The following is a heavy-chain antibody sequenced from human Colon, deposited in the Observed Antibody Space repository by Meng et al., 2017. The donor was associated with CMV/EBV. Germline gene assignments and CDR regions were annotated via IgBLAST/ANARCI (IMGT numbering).Heavy chain of an antibody. V-gene: IGHV1-2*02. D-gene: IGHD5-24*01. Sequence: QVQVVESGTEVKKTGASVKVYCKTSGYNFNAEHLHWVRQVHGKGFEWMGWIYPQDGGKYFAKKFKDRVTLTRDTSITTANMELSGLTSDDTAIYYCVRERWYFDFWGEGTLVTVSS. CDR1: GYNFNAEH. CDR3: VRERWYFDF. J-gene: IGHJ4*02. CDR2: IYPQDGGK.